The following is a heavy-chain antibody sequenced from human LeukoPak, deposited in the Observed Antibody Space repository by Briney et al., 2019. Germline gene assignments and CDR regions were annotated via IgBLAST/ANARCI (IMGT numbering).Heavy chain of an antibody. CDR1: GYPFNSYD. Sequence: ASVKVSCKASGYPFNSYDINWGRQATGHGLEWMGWINPNSGSTDSAQKFQGRVTMTANTSISTAYMELNNLRSEDTAVYYCARLVGCGSTNCYSPDNWFDPWGQGTLVTVSS. J-gene: IGHJ5*02. V-gene: IGHV1-8*01. CDR2: INPNSGST. CDR3: ARLVGCGSTNCYSPDNWFDP. D-gene: IGHD2-2*01.